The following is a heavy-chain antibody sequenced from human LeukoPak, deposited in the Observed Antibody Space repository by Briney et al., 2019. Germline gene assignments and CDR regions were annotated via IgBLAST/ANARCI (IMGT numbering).Heavy chain of an antibody. CDR1: GFTFRSYW. J-gene: IGHJ4*02. Sequence: PGGSLSLSCAASGFTFRSYWMHWVRQAPGKGLVWVSRINSDGSSTSYADSVKGRFTISRDNAKNTLYLQMNSLRAEDTAVYYCARALRYSSPFDYWGQGTLVTVSS. CDR2: INSDGSST. V-gene: IGHV3-74*01. CDR3: ARALRYSSPFDY. D-gene: IGHD6-13*01.